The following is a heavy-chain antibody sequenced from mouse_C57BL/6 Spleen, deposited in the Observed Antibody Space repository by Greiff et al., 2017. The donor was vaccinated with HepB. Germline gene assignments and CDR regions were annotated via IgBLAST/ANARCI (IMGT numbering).Heavy chain of an antibody. CDR1: GYTFTSYW. CDR3: AGSYGSSFPYAMDY. CDR2: IDPNSGGT. Sequence: QVQLQQPGAELVKPGASVKLSCKASGYTFTSYWMHWVKQRPGRGLEWIGGIDPNSGGTKYNEKFKSKATLTVDKPSSTAYMQLSSLTSEDSAVYYCAGSYGSSFPYAMDYWGQGTSVTVSS. J-gene: IGHJ4*01. V-gene: IGHV1-72*01. D-gene: IGHD1-1*01.